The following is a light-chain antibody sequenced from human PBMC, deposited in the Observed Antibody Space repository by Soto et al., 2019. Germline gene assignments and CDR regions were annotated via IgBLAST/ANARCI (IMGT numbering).Light chain of an antibody. V-gene: IGKV1-5*01. CDR3: QQYYSYWT. CDR2: DAS. CDR1: QSISTG. Sequence: DIQMTQSPSTLSASVGDRVTITCRASQSISTGLAWYQQRPGKAPRLLIYDASSLESGVPSRFSGSGSGTEFTLTIGSLQPDVFTTYYCQQYYSYWTFGQGTKVEIK. J-gene: IGKJ1*01.